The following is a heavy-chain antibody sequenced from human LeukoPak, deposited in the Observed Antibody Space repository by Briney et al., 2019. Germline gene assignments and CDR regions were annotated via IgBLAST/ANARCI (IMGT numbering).Heavy chain of an antibody. D-gene: IGHD3-16*01. CDR2: INPNSGGT. J-gene: IGHJ4*02. CDR1: GYTFTGYY. CDR3: ARTSDLWGETDY. V-gene: IGHV1-2*02. Sequence: GASVKVSCKASGYTFTGYYMHWVRQAPGQGLEWTGWINPNSGGTNYAQKFQGRVTMTRDTSISTAYMELSRLRSDDTAVYYCARTSDLWGETDYWGQGTLVTVSS.